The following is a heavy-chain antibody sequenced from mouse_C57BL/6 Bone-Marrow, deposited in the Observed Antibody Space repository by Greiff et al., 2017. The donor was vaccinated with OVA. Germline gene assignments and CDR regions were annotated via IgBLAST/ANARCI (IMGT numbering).Heavy chain of an antibody. J-gene: IGHJ1*03. CDR1: GFTFPDYY. CDR2: IRNKANGYTP. CDR3: ARPNCYGSSYWYFDV. V-gene: IGHV7-3*01. D-gene: IGHD1-1*01. Sequence: DVMLVESGGGLVQPGGSLSLSCAASGFTFPDYYMSWVRQPPGQALKWLGFIRNKANGYTPEYSASVKGRFTISRATSQSILYLQMNALRTEDSATYDCARPNCYGSSYWYFDVWGTGTTVTVSS.